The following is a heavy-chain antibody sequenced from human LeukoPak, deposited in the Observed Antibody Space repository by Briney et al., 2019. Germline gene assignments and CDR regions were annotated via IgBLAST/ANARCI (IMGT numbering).Heavy chain of an antibody. D-gene: IGHD1-20*01. J-gene: IGHJ6*03. CDR3: ARDGISGNTPAYMDV. CDR1: GFTFTTYC. V-gene: IGHV3-33*01. Sequence: PGGSLRLSCAASGFTFTTYCMHWVRQAPGKGLEWVAVILYDGSDYNFADSVRGRVTISRDNSKNTLFLQMNNLRAEDTAVYYCARDGISGNTPAYMDVWGEGPTVSVSS. CDR2: ILYDGSDY.